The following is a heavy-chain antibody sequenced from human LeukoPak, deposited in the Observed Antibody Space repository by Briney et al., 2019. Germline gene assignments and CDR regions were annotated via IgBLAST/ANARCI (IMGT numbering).Heavy chain of an antibody. Sequence: GASAKVSCKTSGYTFTNYYLHWVRQAPGQGPEWMGIINPSGGATTYAQKFQGRVSMTRETSTNTVYMELSSLRSEDTAVYYCARKPHYYDSGSDLNYFDYWGQGTLVTVSS. J-gene: IGHJ4*02. CDR2: INPSGGAT. CDR3: ARKPHYYDSGSDLNYFDY. CDR1: GYTFTNYY. D-gene: IGHD3-10*01. V-gene: IGHV1-46*01.